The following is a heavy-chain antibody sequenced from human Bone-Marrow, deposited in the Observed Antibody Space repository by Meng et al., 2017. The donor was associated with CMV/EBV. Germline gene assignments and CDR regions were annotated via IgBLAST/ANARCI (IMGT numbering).Heavy chain of an antibody. Sequence: SGYTFTGYYMHWVRQAPGQGLEWMGWINPNSGGTNYAQKFQGRVTITTDESTSTAYMELSSLRSEDTAVYYCARVREMATISLAFDYWGQGTLVTVSS. CDR3: ARVREMATISLAFDY. D-gene: IGHD5-24*01. V-gene: IGHV1-2*02. CDR1: GYTFTGYY. J-gene: IGHJ4*02. CDR2: INPNSGGT.